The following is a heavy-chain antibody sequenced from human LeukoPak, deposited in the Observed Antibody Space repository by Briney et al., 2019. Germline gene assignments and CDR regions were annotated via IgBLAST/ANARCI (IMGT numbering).Heavy chain of an antibody. CDR2: ISSSGSTI. J-gene: IGHJ6*02. Sequence: GGSLRLSCAASGFTFSDYYMSWIRQAPGKGLEWVSYISSSGSTIYYADSVKGRFTISRDNAKNSLYLQMNSLRAEDTAVYYCASPVPRITMVRGDPPSTDVWGQGTTVTVSS. V-gene: IGHV3-11*01. CDR1: GFTFSDYY. D-gene: IGHD3-10*01. CDR3: ASPVPRITMVRGDPPSTDV.